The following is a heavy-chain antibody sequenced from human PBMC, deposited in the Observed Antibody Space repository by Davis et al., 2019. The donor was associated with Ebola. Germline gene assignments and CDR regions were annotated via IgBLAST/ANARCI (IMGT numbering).Heavy chain of an antibody. D-gene: IGHD4-23*01. CDR1: GGSISSYY. CDR2: IYYSGST. J-gene: IGHJ4*02. CDR3: AREEYDYGGLYY. Sequence: MPSETLSLTCTVPGGSISSYYWSWIRQPPGKGLEWIGNIYYSGSTNYNPSLKSRVTISVDTSKNQFSLKLSSVTAADTAVYYCAREEYDYGGLYYWGQGTLVIVSS. V-gene: IGHV4-59*01.